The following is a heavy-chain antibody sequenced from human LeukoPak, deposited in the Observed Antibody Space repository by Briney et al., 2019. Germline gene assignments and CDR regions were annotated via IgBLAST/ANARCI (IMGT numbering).Heavy chain of an antibody. J-gene: IGHJ4*02. CDR3: ARFSGYGDYAS. Sequence: SETLSLTCTVSGGSIRSYYWSWIRQPPGKGLEYIAYIYYGGNTNYNPSLKSRVTISVDSSKNQLSLKLSSVTAADTAVYYCARFSGYGDYASWGQGTLVTVSS. D-gene: IGHD4-17*01. CDR2: IYYGGNT. CDR1: GGSIRSYY. V-gene: IGHV4-59*01.